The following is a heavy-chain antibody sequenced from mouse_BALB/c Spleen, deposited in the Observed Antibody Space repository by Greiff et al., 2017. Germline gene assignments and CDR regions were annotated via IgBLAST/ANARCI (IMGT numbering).Heavy chain of an antibody. CDR1: GFTFSSYG. V-gene: IGHV5-6*01. J-gene: IGHJ4*01. Sequence: EVMLVESGGDLVKPGGSLKLSCAASGFTFSSYGMSWVRQTPDKRLEWVATISSGGSYTYYPDSVKGRFTISRDNAKNTLYLQMSSLKSEDTAMYYCARHGDYDAHAMDYWGQGTSVTVSS. CDR3: ARHGDYDAHAMDY. D-gene: IGHD2-4*01. CDR2: ISSGGSYT.